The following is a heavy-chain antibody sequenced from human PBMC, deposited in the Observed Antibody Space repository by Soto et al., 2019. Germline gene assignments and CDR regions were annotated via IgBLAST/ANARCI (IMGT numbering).Heavy chain of an antibody. CDR1: EFHFSASW. Sequence: EVQLVESGGGLVKPGGSLRLSCAASEFHFSASWMSWVRQSPRRGMEWVARIKSETDGATVDYAAPVQGRFSISRDDSKNRLDLQMNNLKTDDTAVYFCTTYDYIWGYPRYRWAYWGQGALVTVSS. J-gene: IGHJ4*02. CDR2: IKSETDGATV. D-gene: IGHD3-16*01. CDR3: TTYDYIWGYPRYRWAY. V-gene: IGHV3-15*01.